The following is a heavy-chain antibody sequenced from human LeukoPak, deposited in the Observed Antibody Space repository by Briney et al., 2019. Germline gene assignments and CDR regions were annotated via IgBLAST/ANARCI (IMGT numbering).Heavy chain of an antibody. D-gene: IGHD3-16*01. Sequence: GASVKVACKASGYTFTGYYMHWVRQAPGQGLERMAWINPNSGGTNYARKFQGRVTMTRDTSISTAYMELSRLRSDDTAVYYCARANGWDYYYYYYGMDVWGQGITVTVSS. CDR2: INPNSGGT. CDR1: GYTFTGYY. J-gene: IGHJ6*02. CDR3: ARANGWDYYYYYYGMDV. V-gene: IGHV1-2*02.